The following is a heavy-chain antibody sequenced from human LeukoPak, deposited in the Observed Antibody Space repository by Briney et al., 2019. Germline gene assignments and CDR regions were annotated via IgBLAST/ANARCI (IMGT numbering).Heavy chain of an antibody. CDR2: ISFDGTNQ. D-gene: IGHD3-10*01. Sequence: GGSLRLSCAASGFTFTVYAIHWVRQTPGKGLEWVAVISFDGTNQYYADSVKGRFTISRDNSKNTGFLQMNSLRAEDTAVYYCARGLVRGDITSVDFWGQGTLVTVSS. J-gene: IGHJ4*02. CDR3: ARGLVRGDITSVDF. CDR1: GFTFTVYA. V-gene: IGHV3-30*01.